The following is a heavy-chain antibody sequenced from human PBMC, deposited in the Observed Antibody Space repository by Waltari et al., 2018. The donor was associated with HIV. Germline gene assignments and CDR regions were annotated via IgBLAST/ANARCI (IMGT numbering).Heavy chain of an antibody. Sequence: EVQLVETGGGLIQPGGSLRLSCAASEFTVSSDYMSWVRQAPGKGLGGVSVIDRGGSTYYAEDVKGRCTISRDNSKNTLYLQMNSLRAEDTAIYYCARGSEYSGYADAFDIWGQGTMVTVSS. CDR3: ARGSEYSGYADAFDI. J-gene: IGHJ3*02. CDR2: IDRGGST. D-gene: IGHD5-12*01. V-gene: IGHV3-53*02. CDR1: EFTVSSDY.